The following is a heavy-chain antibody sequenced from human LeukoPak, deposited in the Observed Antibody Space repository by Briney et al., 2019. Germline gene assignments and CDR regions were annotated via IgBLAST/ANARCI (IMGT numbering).Heavy chain of an antibody. CDR2: IWYDGSNK. V-gene: IGHV3-33*01. Sequence: PGGSLRLSCAASGFTFSSYGMHWVRQAPGKGLEWVAVIWYDGSNKYYADSVKGRFTISRDNSKNTLYLQMNSLRAEDTAVYYCHGYCSGGSCYFHVDYWGQGTLVTVSS. CDR1: GFTFSSYG. CDR3: HGYCSGGSCYFHVDY. D-gene: IGHD2-15*01. J-gene: IGHJ4*02.